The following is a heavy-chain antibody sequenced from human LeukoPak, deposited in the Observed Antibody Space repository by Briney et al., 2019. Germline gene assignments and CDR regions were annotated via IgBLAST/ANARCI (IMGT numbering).Heavy chain of an antibody. CDR2: INQYGSEE. CDR1: GFTFDTHA. D-gene: IGHD1-26*01. CDR3: ARWKMELERNAFDF. Sequence: PGGSLRLSCAASGFTFDTHAMSWVRQAPGNEPEWVADINQYGSEEYYLQSVKGRFTFSRDNAQNAVFLQMTYLRADDTAVYYCARWKMELERNAFDFWGQGTVVTVSS. J-gene: IGHJ3*01. V-gene: IGHV3-7*01.